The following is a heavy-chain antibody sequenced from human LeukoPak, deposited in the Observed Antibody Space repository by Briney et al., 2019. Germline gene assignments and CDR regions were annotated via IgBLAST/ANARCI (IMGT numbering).Heavy chain of an antibody. CDR1: GYTFTGYY. D-gene: IGHD3-22*01. CDR3: AKDFHHYDSSGYH. J-gene: IGHJ4*02. V-gene: IGHV1-2*04. CDR2: INPNSGGT. Sequence: ASVKVSCKASGYTFTGYYMHWVRQAPGQGLEWMGWINPNSGGTNYAQKFQGWVTMTRDTSISTAYMELSRLRSDDTAVYYCAKDFHHYDSSGYHWGQGTLVTVSS.